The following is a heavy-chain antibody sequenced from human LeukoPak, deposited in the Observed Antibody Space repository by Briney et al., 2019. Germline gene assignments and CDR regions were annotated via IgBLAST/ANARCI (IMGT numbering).Heavy chain of an antibody. J-gene: IGHJ5*02. Sequence: SETLSLTCAVYGGSFSGYYWSWIRQPPGKGLEWIGEINHSGSTNYNPSLKSRVTISVDTSKNQFSLKLSSVTAADTAVYYCVRGPARRWFGPWGQGTLVTVSS. V-gene: IGHV4-34*01. CDR1: GGSFSGYY. CDR2: INHSGST. CDR3: VRGPARRWFGP. D-gene: IGHD6-6*01.